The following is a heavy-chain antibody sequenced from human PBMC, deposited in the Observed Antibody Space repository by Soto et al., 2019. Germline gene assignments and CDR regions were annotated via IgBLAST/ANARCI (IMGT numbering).Heavy chain of an antibody. Sequence: SETMSLTCTVSGGSISSYYWSWIRQPAGKGLEWIGRIYTSGSTNYNPSLKSRVTMSVDTSKNQFSLKLSSVTAADTAVYYCAQRKIGEEDRSAYRVAYYYYGMAVVGEGTTVT. CDR1: GGSISSYY. D-gene: IGHD3-3*01. CDR3: AQRKIGEEDRSAYRVAYYYYGMAV. CDR2: IYTSGST. V-gene: IGHV4-4*07. J-gene: IGHJ6*02.